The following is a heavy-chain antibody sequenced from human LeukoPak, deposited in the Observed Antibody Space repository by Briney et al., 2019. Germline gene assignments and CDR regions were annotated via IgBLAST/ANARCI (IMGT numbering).Heavy chain of an antibody. J-gene: IGHJ3*02. D-gene: IGHD1-26*01. CDR1: GGSISSYY. CDR3: ARGEWELDSFDI. CDR2: IYYSGST. Sequence: SETLSLTCTGSGGSISSYYWSWIRQPPGKGLEWIGYIYYSGSTNYNHSLKRRVTISVDTSKNQFSMKLSSETAADTAVYYCARGEWELDSFDIWGQGTMVTVSS. V-gene: IGHV4-59*01.